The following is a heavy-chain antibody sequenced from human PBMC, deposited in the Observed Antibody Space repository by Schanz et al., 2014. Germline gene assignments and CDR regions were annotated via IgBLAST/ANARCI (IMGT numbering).Heavy chain of an antibody. CDR2: ISVYTGNT. CDR1: GYIFINSG. J-gene: IGHJ5*02. Sequence: GPVVKKPGATVQVSCKASGYIFINSGISWVRQAPGQGLEWVGWISVYTGNTKYGQKVQGRVTMTADTSTNTAYMELRSLRSDDTAVYYCAKAEYDILTDSYSRLDPWGQGTLVTVSS. V-gene: IGHV1-18*01. D-gene: IGHD3-9*01. CDR3: AKAEYDILTDSYSRLDP.